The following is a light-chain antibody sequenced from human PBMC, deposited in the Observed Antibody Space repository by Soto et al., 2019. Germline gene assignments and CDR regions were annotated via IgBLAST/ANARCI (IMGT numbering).Light chain of an antibody. J-gene: IGLJ1*01. V-gene: IGLV2-8*01. CDR2: EVS. CDR3: SSYAGSNNYV. Sequence: QSVLTQPPSASGSPGQSVTISCAGTSSDVGGYNYVSWYHQHPGKAPQLMIYEVSKRPSGVPDRFSGSKSGNTASLTVSGLQAEDEADYYCSSYAGSNNYVFGTGTKLTVL. CDR1: SSDVGGYNY.